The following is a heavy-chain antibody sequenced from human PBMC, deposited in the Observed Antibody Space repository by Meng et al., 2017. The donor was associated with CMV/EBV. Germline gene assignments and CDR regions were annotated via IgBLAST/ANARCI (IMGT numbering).Heavy chain of an antibody. CDR3: AGDLGYCSGGSCYSYYVDY. CDR2: ISSSSSK. Sequence: GGSLRLSCAASGFTFSSYSMNWVRQAPGKGLEWVSSISSSSSKYYADSVKGRFTISRDNAKNSLYLQMNSLRADDAAVYYCAGDLGYCSGGSCYSYYVDYWGQGTLVTVSS. D-gene: IGHD2-15*01. J-gene: IGHJ4*02. V-gene: IGHV3-21*01. CDR1: GFTFSSYS.